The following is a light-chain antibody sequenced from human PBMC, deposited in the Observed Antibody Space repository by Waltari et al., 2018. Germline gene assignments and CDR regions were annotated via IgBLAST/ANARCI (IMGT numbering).Light chain of an antibody. J-gene: IGLJ2*01. V-gene: IGLV2-23*01. CDR3: SSYARSDNSVL. Sequence: QSALTQPASVSGSPGQSITISCTGSPPDVGGYNLVSWYRQFPNKAPQLIIYEGTRRPSGVSSRFSASKSGNTASLTISGLQAEDEALYFCSSYARSDNSVLFGGGTQLSVL. CDR1: PPDVGGYNL. CDR2: EGT.